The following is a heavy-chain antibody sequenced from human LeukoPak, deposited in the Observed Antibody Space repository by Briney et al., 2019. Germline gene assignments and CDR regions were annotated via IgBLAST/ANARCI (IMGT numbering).Heavy chain of an antibody. CDR2: IKQDGSEK. Sequence: PGGSLRLSCAASGFTFSSYWMSWVRQAPGKGPEWVANIKQDGSEKYYVDSVKGRFTISRDNAKNSLYLQMNSLRAEDTAVYYCARASGWYIPYYFDYWGQGTLVTVSS. CDR3: ARASGWYIPYYFDY. J-gene: IGHJ4*02. V-gene: IGHV3-7*01. CDR1: GFTFSSYW. D-gene: IGHD6-19*01.